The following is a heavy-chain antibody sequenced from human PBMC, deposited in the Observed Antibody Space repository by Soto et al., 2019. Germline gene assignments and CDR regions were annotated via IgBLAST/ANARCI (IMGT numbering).Heavy chain of an antibody. Sequence: PGGSLRLSCVASGFTFSSYAMSWVRQAPGKGLEWVSAISGSGSSTYYADSVKGRFTISRDNSKNTLYLQMNSLRAEDTAVYYCANVGYSSGWYYYGMDVWGQGTTVTVSS. J-gene: IGHJ6*02. D-gene: IGHD6-19*01. V-gene: IGHV3-23*01. CDR2: ISGSGSST. CDR1: GFTFSSYA. CDR3: ANVGYSSGWYYYGMDV.